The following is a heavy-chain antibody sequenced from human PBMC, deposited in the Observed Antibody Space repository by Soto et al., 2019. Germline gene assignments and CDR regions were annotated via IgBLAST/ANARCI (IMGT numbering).Heavy chain of an antibody. CDR1: GGSLNNYY. CDR2: TFHSGTA. Sequence: SETLSLTCNVSGGSLNNYYWSWIRQPPGKGLEWIAYTFHSGTANYNPSLRSRTTISVDQSKNQFSLQLNSVTAADTAVYYCARPSTVTTLPYYYGMDVWGQGTTVTVSS. D-gene: IGHD4-4*01. V-gene: IGHV4-59*01. J-gene: IGHJ6*02. CDR3: ARPSTVTTLPYYYGMDV.